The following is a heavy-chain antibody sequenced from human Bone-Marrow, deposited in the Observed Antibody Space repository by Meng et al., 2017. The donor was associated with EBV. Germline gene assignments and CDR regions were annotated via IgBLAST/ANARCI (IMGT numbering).Heavy chain of an antibody. CDR3: ASEGYCSGASCYSDY. J-gene: IGHJ4*02. CDR2: ISSYNGNT. CDR1: GYTFTSYG. D-gene: IGHD2-15*01. Sequence: QVTLVQHGAEVKKPGASVKVSCKASGYTFTSYGISWVRQAPGQGLEWMGWISSYNGNTNYAQKLQGRVTMTTDTSTSTAYMELRSLRSDDTAVYYCASEGYCSGASCYSDYWGQGTLVTVSS. V-gene: IGHV1-18*01.